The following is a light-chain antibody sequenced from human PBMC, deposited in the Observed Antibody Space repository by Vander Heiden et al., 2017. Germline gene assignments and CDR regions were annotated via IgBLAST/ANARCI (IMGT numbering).Light chain of an antibody. Sequence: SVLPQPLSVSEAVGQTARITCGGNNIGSKSVHWYQQTPGQAPVLCVYVDSDRPSGIPERFSDSNSGSTASLTVSRVDAGDEADYYCQVWDSSSDQYVFGAGTKLTGL. V-gene: IGLV3-21*02. CDR1: NIGSKS. CDR2: VDS. J-gene: IGLJ1*01. CDR3: QVWDSSSDQYV.